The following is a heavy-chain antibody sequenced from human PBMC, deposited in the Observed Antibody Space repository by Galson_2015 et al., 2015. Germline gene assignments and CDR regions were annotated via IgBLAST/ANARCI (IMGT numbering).Heavy chain of an antibody. J-gene: IGHJ4*02. Sequence: SLRLSCAASGFTFSSYAMSWVRQAPGKGLEWVSVISARDGGTYYADSVKGRFTISRDNFKNMLYVQMNKLRPNDTAVYYCARGFADYFDYWGQGTLVTVSS. CDR2: ISARDGGT. CDR1: GFTFSSYA. V-gene: IGHV3-23*01. CDR3: ARGFADYFDY. D-gene: IGHD2-21*01.